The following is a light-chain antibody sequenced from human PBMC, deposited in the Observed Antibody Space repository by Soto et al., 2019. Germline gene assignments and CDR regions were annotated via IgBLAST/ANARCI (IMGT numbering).Light chain of an antibody. CDR3: CSYTTSSTRV. Sequence: QSALTQPASVSGSPGQSITISCTGTSSDVGYYNHVSWYQQHPGKAPKLMIYEVTKRPSGVSNRFSGSKSGNTASLTISGLQAEDEADYYCCSYTTSSTRVFGSGTKLTVL. CDR1: SSDVGYYNH. CDR2: EVT. J-gene: IGLJ1*01. V-gene: IGLV2-14*01.